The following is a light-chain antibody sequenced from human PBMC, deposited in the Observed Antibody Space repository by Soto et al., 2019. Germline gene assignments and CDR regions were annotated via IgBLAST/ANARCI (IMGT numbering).Light chain of an antibody. CDR2: KAS. Sequence: DIQMTQFPPTLSASVGDRVTITCRASQSISSWLAWYQQKPGKAPKLLIYKASSLESGVPSRFSGSGSGTEFTLTISSLQPDDFATYYCQQYNSYSPLTFGGGTKVEIK. J-gene: IGKJ4*01. V-gene: IGKV1-5*03. CDR1: QSISSW. CDR3: QQYNSYSPLT.